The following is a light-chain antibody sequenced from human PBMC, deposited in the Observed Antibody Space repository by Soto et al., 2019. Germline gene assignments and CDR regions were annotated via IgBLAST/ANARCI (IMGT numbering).Light chain of an antibody. CDR3: SSYTSSSTWV. Sequence: QSALTQPASVSGSPGQSITISCTGTSSDVGGYNYVSWYQQHPGKAPKLMIYAVSNRPSGVSNRFSGPKSGNTASLTISGLQAEDEADYYCSSYTSSSTWVFGGGTKVTVL. CDR1: SSDVGGYNY. CDR2: AVS. J-gene: IGLJ3*02. V-gene: IGLV2-14*01.